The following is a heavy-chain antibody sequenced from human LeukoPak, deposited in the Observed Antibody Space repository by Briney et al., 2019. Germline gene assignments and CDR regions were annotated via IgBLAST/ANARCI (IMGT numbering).Heavy chain of an antibody. J-gene: IGHJ6*02. D-gene: IGHD3-9*01. CDR2: ISAYNGNT. CDR1: VYSFNSYG. V-gene: IGHV1-18*01. Sequence: ASVNVSCKASVYSFNSYGILRVRQAPGQRLEWMGWISAYNGNTNYAQKLQGRVTMTTDTSTSTAYMELRSLRSDDTAVYYCARDLKAYYDILTGYPYYSYGMDVWGQGTTVTVSS. CDR3: ARDLKAYYDILTGYPYYSYGMDV.